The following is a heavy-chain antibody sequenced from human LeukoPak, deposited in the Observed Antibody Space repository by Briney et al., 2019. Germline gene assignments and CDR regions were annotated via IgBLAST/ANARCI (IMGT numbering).Heavy chain of an antibody. J-gene: IGHJ5*02. CDR2: IWADGTT. D-gene: IGHD5-24*01. Sequence: PGGCLRLACAASGFIVSNHYMACVRQAPGRRMEWVSFIWADGTTFYTDSVRGRFTVTRDQFKNTLYLQMSSLRPDDTALYYCARDGAGIESWVELDPWGQGTQVTVSA. CDR1: GFIVSNHY. CDR3: ARDGAGIESWVELDP. V-gene: IGHV3-66*02.